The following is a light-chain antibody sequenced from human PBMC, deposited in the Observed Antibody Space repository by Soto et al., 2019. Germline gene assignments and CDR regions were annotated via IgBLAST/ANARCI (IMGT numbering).Light chain of an antibody. Sequence: QSVLTQPPSVSGAPGQRVTISCTGSSSNIGAGYDVHWYQQLPGTAPKLLIHGNSNRPSGVPDRFSGSKSGTSASLAITGLQAEDEADYYCQSYDSSLSGSYVCGTGTKVTVL. CDR3: QSYDSSLSGSYV. CDR1: SSNIGAGYD. CDR2: GNS. V-gene: IGLV1-40*01. J-gene: IGLJ1*01.